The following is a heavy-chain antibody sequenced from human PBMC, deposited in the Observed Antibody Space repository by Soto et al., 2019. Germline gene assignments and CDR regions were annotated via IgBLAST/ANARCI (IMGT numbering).Heavy chain of an antibody. CDR2: IKSKTDGGTT. Sequence: PGGSLRLSCAASGFTFSNAWMSWIRQAPGKGLEWVGRIKSKTDGGTTDYAAPVKGRFTISRDDSKNTLYLQMNSLKTEDTAVYYCTTQNVAGPSQNYYYYGMDVWGQGTTVTVSS. V-gene: IGHV3-15*01. D-gene: IGHD6-19*01. CDR3: TTQNVAGPSQNYYYYGMDV. CDR1: GFTFSNAW. J-gene: IGHJ6*02.